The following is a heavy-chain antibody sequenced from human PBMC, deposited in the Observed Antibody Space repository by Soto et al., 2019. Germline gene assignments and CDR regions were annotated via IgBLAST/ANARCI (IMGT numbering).Heavy chain of an antibody. D-gene: IGHD6-13*01. Sequence: ASVKVSCKASGYTFTSYDINWVRPANGQGLEWMGWMNPNSGNTDYAQKFQGRVTMTRNTSISTAYMELSSLRSEDTAVYYCARERSAAGAGWFDPWGQGTLVTVSS. CDR2: MNPNSGNT. CDR3: ARERSAAGAGWFDP. CDR1: GYTFTSYD. V-gene: IGHV1-8*01. J-gene: IGHJ5*02.